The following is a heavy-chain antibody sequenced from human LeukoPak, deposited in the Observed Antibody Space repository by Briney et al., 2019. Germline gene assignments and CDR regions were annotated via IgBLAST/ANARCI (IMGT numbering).Heavy chain of an antibody. CDR1: GFTFDTHA. V-gene: IGHV3-23*01. J-gene: IGHJ4*02. D-gene: IGHD5-18*01. Sequence: GGSLRLSCGASGFTFDTHAMSWVRQAPGKGLEWVSGINGNGASTYYSDSVKGRFTISRDNSKNTLYLQMSTLRAEDTAVYYCAKDQGYSYYYLDYWGQGTLVTVSS. CDR2: INGNGAST. CDR3: AKDQGYSYYYLDY.